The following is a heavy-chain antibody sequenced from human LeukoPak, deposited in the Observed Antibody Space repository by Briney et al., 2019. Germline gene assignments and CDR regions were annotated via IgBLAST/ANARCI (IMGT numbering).Heavy chain of an antibody. CDR3: AKDFDYYDSRLLDI. V-gene: IGHV3-23*01. CDR1: GFTFSSYA. Sequence: GSLRLSCAASGFTFSSYAMSWVRQALGKGLEWVSAISGSGGSTYYADSVKGRFTISRDNSKNTLYLQMNSLRAEDTAVYYCAKDFDYYDSRLLDIWGQGTMVTVSS. D-gene: IGHD3-22*01. J-gene: IGHJ3*02. CDR2: ISGSGGST.